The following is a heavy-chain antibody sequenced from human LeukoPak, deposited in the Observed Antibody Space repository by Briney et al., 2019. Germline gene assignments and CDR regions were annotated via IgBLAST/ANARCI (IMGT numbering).Heavy chain of an antibody. CDR2: ISSSGSTI. Sequence: PGGSLRLSCAASGFTFSSYEMNWVRQAPGKGLEWVSYISSSGSTIYYADSVKGRFTISRDNAKNSLYLQMNSLRAEDTAVYYCASYSGYDTHSFDYWGQGTLVTVSS. CDR3: ASYSGYDTHSFDY. CDR1: GFTFSSYE. J-gene: IGHJ4*02. V-gene: IGHV3-48*03. D-gene: IGHD5-12*01.